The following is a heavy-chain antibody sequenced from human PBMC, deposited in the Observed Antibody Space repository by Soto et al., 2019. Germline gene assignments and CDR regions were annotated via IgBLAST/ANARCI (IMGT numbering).Heavy chain of an antibody. J-gene: IGHJ1*01. Sequence: GASVKVSCKASGYTFTGYYMHWVRQAPGQGLEWMGWINPNSGGTNYAQKFQGRVTMTRDTSISTAYMELSRLGSDDTAVYYCARPLGYCSGGSCYAEYFQHWGQGTLVTVSS. D-gene: IGHD2-15*01. CDR3: ARPLGYCSGGSCYAEYFQH. CDR2: INPNSGGT. CDR1: GYTFTGYY. V-gene: IGHV1-2*02.